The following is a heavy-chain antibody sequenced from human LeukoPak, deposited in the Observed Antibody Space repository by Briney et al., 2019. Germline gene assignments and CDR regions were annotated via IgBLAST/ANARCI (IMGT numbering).Heavy chain of an antibody. CDR3: ANEDCSGGSCYRDFYFDY. D-gene: IGHD2-15*01. CDR2: ISGSGGST. Sequence: GGSLRLSCAASGFTFSSYAMSWVRQAPGKGLEWVSAISGSGGSTYYADSVKGRFTISRDNSKNTLYLQMNSLRAEDTAVYYCANEDCSGGSCYRDFYFDYWGQGTLVTVSS. J-gene: IGHJ4*02. V-gene: IGHV3-23*01. CDR1: GFTFSSYA.